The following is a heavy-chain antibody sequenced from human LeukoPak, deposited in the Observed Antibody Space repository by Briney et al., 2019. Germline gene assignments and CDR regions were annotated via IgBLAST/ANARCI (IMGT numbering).Heavy chain of an antibody. D-gene: IGHD4-23*01. V-gene: IGHV3-64D*06. CDR1: GYTFTSYA. J-gene: IGHJ4*02. CDR2: IVSNGGRT. CDR3: VKDPFYGGNPLYYFDY. Sequence: SCKASGYTFTSYAMHWVRQAPGKGLECVSAIVSNGGRTYYADSVKGRFTISRDNSKNTLYLQMSSLRAEDTAVYYCVKDPFYGGNPLYYFDYWGQGTLVTVSS.